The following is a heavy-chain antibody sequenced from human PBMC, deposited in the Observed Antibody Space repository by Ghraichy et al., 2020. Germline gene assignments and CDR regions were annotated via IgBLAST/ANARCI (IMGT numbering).Heavy chain of an antibody. J-gene: IGHJ4*02. CDR1: GFTFSSYE. CDR2: ISSSARTI. D-gene: IGHD6-13*01. Sequence: GGSLRLSCAASGFTFSSYEMNWVRQAPGKGLEWVSYISSSARTIYYADSVKGRFTISRDNAKNSLYLQMNSLRAEDTAVYYCARVGHIAAAGLSIDYWGQGTLVTVSS. V-gene: IGHV3-48*03. CDR3: ARVGHIAAAGLSIDY.